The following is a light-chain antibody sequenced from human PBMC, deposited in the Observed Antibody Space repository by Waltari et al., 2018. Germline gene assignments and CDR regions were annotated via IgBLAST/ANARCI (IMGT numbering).Light chain of an antibody. CDR2: EDS. J-gene: IGLJ3*02. Sequence: SYELTQPPSVSVSPGQTARPTCSGDTLPRKYASWYQQKSGQAPVLVIYEDSRRPSGIPERFSASSSGTMATLTISGAQVEDEADYYCSSTDSSGYQRVFGGGTKLTVL. CDR1: TLPRKY. CDR3: SSTDSSGYQRV. V-gene: IGLV3-10*01.